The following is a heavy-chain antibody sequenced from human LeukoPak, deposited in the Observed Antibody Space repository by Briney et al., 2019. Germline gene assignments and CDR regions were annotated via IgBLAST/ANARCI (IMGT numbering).Heavy chain of an antibody. J-gene: IGHJ4*02. Sequence: GGSLRLSCAASGFTFSSYGMHWVRQAPGKGLEWVAFIRYDGSNKYYADSVKGRFTISRDNSKNTLYLQMDSLRAEDTAVYYCAKDFWRGPTYFDYWGQGPLVPVSS. CDR1: GFTFSSYG. V-gene: IGHV3-30*02. D-gene: IGHD3-3*01. CDR2: IRYDGSNK. CDR3: AKDFWRGPTYFDY.